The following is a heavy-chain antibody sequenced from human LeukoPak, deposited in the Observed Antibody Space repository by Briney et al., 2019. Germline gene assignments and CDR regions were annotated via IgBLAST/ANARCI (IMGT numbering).Heavy chain of an antibody. CDR3: ASAKITMVRGEGREFDY. V-gene: IGHV1-69*05. CDR1: GGTFSSYA. J-gene: IGHJ4*02. D-gene: IGHD3-10*01. CDR2: IIPIFGTA. Sequence: GASVKVSCKASGGTFSSYAISWVRQAPGQGLEWMGRIIPIFGTANYAQKFQGRVTITTDESTSTAYMELSSLRSEDTAVYYCASAKITMVRGEGREFDYWGRGTLVTVSS.